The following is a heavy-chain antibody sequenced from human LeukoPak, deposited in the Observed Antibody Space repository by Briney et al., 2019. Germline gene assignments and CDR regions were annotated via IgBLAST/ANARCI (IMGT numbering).Heavy chain of an antibody. CDR2: IIPIFGTA. CDR1: GGTFSSYA. J-gene: IGHJ5*02. CDR3: ARVRDCSSTSCYLDWFDP. D-gene: IGHD2-2*01. V-gene: IGHV1-69*05. Sequence: GSSVKVSCKASGGTFSSYAISWVRQAPGQGLEWMGGIIPIFGTANYAQKFQGRVTITTDESTSTAYMELSSLRSEDTALYYCARVRDCSSTSCYLDWFDPWGQGTLVTVSS.